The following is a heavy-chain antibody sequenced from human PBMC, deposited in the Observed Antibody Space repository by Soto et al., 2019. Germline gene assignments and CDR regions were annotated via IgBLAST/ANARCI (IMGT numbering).Heavy chain of an antibody. Sequence: QVQLQESGPGLVKPSETLSLTCSVSGGSISSTKYYWGWIRQPPGKGLEWIGSMFFSGSTDYNPSLKIRVTLSADTSKSQFSLKLRSVTAAATAVYYCARQSIPIGEVIARDGFDIWGQGTMVTVSS. CDR2: MFFSGST. J-gene: IGHJ3*02. CDR1: GGSISSTKYY. V-gene: IGHV4-39*01. CDR3: ARQSIPIGEVIARDGFDI. D-gene: IGHD3-16*02.